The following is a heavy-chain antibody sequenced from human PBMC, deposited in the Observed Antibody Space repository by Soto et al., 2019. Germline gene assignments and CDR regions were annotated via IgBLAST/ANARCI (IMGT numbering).Heavy chain of an antibody. Sequence: QVQLVQSGAEVKKPGASVKVSCKASGYTFTSYVMHWVRQAPGQRLEWMGWINVGNGNTKYSQKFQGRVTITRDTSASTAYMELSSLRSEDTAVYYCARSIVVVTAADYWGQGTLVTVSS. J-gene: IGHJ4*02. V-gene: IGHV1-3*01. CDR3: ARSIVVVTAADY. CDR2: INVGNGNT. CDR1: GYTFTSYV. D-gene: IGHD2-21*02.